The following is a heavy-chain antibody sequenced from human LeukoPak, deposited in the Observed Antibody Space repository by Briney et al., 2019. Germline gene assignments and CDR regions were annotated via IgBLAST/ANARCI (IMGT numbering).Heavy chain of an antibody. V-gene: IGHV3-23*01. J-gene: IGHJ6*02. CDR2: IGRTT. CDR1: GFTFNSFS. Sequence: QPGGSLRLSCAASGFTFNSFSMSWVRQAPGKGLEYVSGIGRTTYYAESVKGRFTISRDNSKNTLFLQMNSLRAEDTAVYYCAKRGLYGTVPFYGMDVWGQGTTVTVSS. CDR3: AKRGLYGTVPFYGMDV. D-gene: IGHD2-8*02.